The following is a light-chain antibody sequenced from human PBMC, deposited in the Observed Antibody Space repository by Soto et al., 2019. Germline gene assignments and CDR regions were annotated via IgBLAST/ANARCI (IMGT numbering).Light chain of an antibody. J-gene: IGKJ1*01. V-gene: IGKV3-15*01. CDR1: QSVRSS. CDR2: DAS. Sequence: EIVMTQSPCTLSVSPGERSTVFCRASQSVRSSLAWYQQKPGQAPRLFIYDASTRATGIPARFTGSGSGTEFTLTISSLQSEDFAVYYCQQYNSWPETFGQGT. CDR3: QQYNSWPET.